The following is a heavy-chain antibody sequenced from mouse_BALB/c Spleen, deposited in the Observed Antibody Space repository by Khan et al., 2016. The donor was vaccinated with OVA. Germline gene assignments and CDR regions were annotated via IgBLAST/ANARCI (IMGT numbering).Heavy chain of an antibody. V-gene: IGHV3-2*02. CDR1: GYSITSDYA. D-gene: IGHD2-1*01. Sequence: EVQLQESGPGLVKPSQSLSLTCTVTGYSITSDYAWNWIRQFPGNKLEWMGYISYSGSTSYNPSLKSRISIARDTSKIQFFLQLNSVTTEDTATYYCALDGNYGDFDVWGAGTTVTVSS. CDR3: ALDGNYGDFDV. CDR2: ISYSGST. J-gene: IGHJ1*01.